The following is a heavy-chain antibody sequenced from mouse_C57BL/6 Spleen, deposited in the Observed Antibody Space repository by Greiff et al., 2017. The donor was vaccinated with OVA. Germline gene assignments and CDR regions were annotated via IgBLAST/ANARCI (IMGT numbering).Heavy chain of an antibody. D-gene: IGHD1-1*01. CDR2: IWWDDDK. J-gene: IGHJ2*01. V-gene: IGHV8-8*01. CDR1: GFSLSTFGMG. CDR3: ARDYGSSSRYFDY. Sequence: QVTLKESGPGLLQPSQTLSLTCSFSGFSLSTFGMGVGWIRQPSGKGLEWLAHIWWDDDKYYNPALKSRLTISKDTSKNQVFRKNANVDTADTATYYCARDYGSSSRYFDYWGQGTTLTVSS.